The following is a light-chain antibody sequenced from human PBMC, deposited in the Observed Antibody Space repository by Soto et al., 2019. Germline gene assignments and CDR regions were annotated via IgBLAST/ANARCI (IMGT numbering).Light chain of an antibody. J-gene: IGLJ2*01. CDR3: SSYTSRSTLV. V-gene: IGLV2-14*01. CDR2: DVS. Sequence: QSALTQPASVSGSPGQSITISYTGTSSDVGGYNYVSWYQQHPGKAPKLMIYDVSDRPSGVSIRFSGSKSGNTASLTISGLQAEYEADYYCSSYTSRSTLVFGGGTKLTVL. CDR1: SSDVGGYNY.